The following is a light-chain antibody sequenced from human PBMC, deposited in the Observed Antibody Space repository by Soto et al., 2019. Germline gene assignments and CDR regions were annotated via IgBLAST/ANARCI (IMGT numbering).Light chain of an antibody. CDR1: SSNIGAGYD. V-gene: IGLV1-40*01. J-gene: IGLJ3*02. Sequence: QSALTQPPSVSGAPGQRVTISCTGSSSNIGAGYDVHWYQQLPGTAPKLLLYGNSNRPSGVPDRFSGSKSGTSASLAITGLQAEDEADYYCQSYDSSLSALFGGGTKVTVL. CDR2: GNS. CDR3: QSYDSSLSAL.